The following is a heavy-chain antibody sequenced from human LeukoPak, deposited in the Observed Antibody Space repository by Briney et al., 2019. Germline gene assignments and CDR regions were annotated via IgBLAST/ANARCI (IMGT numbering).Heavy chain of an antibody. CDR2: INPNSGGT. D-gene: IGHD6-13*01. CDR3: AREYSSSWYRPYYYMDV. CDR1: GYTFTGYY. V-gene: IGHV1-2*02. Sequence: ASVKVSCKASGYTFTGYYMHWVRQAPGQGLEWMGWINPNSGGTNYAQKFQGRVTMTRDTSISTAYMELSRLRSDDTAVYYCAREYSSSWYRPYYYMDVWGKGTTVTISS. J-gene: IGHJ6*03.